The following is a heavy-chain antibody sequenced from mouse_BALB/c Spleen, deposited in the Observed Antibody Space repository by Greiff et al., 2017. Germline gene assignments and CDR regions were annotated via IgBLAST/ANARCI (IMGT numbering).Heavy chain of an antibody. D-gene: IGHD2-12*01. CDR3: ARGIRRGDAMDY. CDR2: ISSGSSTI. CDR1: GFTFSSFG. V-gene: IGHV5-17*02. Sequence: EVKLMESGGGLVQPGGSRKLSCAASGFTFSSFGMHWVRQAPEKGLEWVAYISSGSSTIYYADTVKGRFTISRDNPKNTLFLQMTSLRSEDTAMYYCARGIRRGDAMDYWGQGTSVTVSS. J-gene: IGHJ4*01.